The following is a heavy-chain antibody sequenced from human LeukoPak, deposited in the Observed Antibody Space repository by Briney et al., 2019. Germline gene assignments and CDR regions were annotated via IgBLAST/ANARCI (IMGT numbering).Heavy chain of an antibody. CDR2: INPSGGST. CDR1: GYTFIRYY. D-gene: IGHD2-21*01. CDR3: ACVVRGAFDI. Sequence: ASVKVSCKASGYTFIRYYMHWVRQAPGQGLEWMGIINPSGGSTSYPQKFQGRVTMTRDTSTSTVYMELSSLRSEDTAVYYCACVVRGAFDIWGQGTLVTVSS. J-gene: IGHJ3*02. V-gene: IGHV1-46*03.